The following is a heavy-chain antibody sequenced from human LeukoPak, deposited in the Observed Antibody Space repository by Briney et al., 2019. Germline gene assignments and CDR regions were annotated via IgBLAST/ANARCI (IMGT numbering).Heavy chain of an antibody. CDR1: GYTFTSYG. V-gene: IGHV1-18*01. J-gene: IGHJ5*02. CDR2: ISAYNGNR. Sequence: ASVKVSCKASGYTFTSYGISWVRQAPGQGLEWMGWISAYNGNRNYAQKFQGRVTMTTDTSTRTGYMELRSLRSDDTAVYYCARVVAAGTSWFDPWGQGTLVTVSS. D-gene: IGHD6-13*01. CDR3: ARVVAAGTSWFDP.